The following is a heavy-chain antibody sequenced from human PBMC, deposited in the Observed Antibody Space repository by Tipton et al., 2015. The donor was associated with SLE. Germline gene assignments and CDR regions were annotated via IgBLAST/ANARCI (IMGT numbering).Heavy chain of an antibody. CDR1: GGSISSGGYY. D-gene: IGHD6-6*01. Sequence: LRLSCTVSGGSISSGGYYWSWIRQHPGKGLEWVGYIYYSGSTYYNPSLKSRVTISVDTSKNQFSLKLSSVTAADPAVYYCARDSSSWGFDYWGQGTLVTVSS. CDR3: ARDSSSWGFDY. V-gene: IGHV4-31*02. CDR2: IYYSGST. J-gene: IGHJ4*02.